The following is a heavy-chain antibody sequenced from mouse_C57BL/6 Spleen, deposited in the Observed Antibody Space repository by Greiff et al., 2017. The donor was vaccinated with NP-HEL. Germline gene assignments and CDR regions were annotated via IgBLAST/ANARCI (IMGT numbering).Heavy chain of an antibody. J-gene: IGHJ2*01. V-gene: IGHV5-4*01. Sequence: EVHLVESGGGLVKPGGSLKLSCAASGFTFSSYAMSWVRQTPEKRLEWVATISDGGSYTYYPDNVKGRFTISRDNAKNNLYLQMSHLKSEDTAMYYWARDHGNPPFDDDVFDYWGQGTTLTVSS. CDR3: ARDHGNPPFDDDVFDY. CDR2: ISDGGSYT. D-gene: IGHD2-4*01. CDR1: GFTFSSYA.